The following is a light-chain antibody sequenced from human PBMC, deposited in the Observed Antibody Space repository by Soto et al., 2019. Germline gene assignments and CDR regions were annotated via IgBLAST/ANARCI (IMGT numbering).Light chain of an antibody. CDR2: AAS. CDR3: QQSYTNPKT. CDR1: QRITTY. Sequence: IQMTQSPSSLSASVGARVTITCRASQRITTYLNWYQQKPGKAPKLLIYAASNLQSGVPSRFSGYGSGTDFILTISSLQPEDFATYYCQQSYTNPKTFGQGTKVDIK. V-gene: IGKV1-39*01. J-gene: IGKJ1*01.